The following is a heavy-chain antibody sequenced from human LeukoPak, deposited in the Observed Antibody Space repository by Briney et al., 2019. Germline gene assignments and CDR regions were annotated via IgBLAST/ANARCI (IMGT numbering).Heavy chain of an antibody. CDR3: TNSTPTTPVTMWSSISCWFGP. CDR1: GFTLSNYE. Sequence: PGGSLRLSCVGSGFTLSNYEMNWVRQAPGKGLEWVGRIKSKADGGTTDYAAPVKGTFTNTRDDSKKPLYLQMHSLKTEATALFYCTNSTPTTPVTMWSSISCWFGPWGQGTLVTGSS. V-gene: IGHV3-15*01. CDR2: IKSKADGGTT. D-gene: IGHD4-17*01. J-gene: IGHJ5*02.